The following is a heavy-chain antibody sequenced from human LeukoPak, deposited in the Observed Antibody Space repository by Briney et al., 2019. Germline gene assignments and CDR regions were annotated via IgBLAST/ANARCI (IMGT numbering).Heavy chain of an antibody. Sequence: GGSLRLSCAASGFTFSSYSMNWVRQAPGKGLEWVSSISSSSYIYYADSVKGRFTISRDNAKNSLYLQMNSLRAEDTAVYYCARRLEGYGDIDYWGQGTLVTVSS. J-gene: IGHJ4*02. V-gene: IGHV3-21*01. CDR1: GFTFSSYS. CDR2: ISSSSYI. CDR3: ARRLEGYGDIDY. D-gene: IGHD4-17*01.